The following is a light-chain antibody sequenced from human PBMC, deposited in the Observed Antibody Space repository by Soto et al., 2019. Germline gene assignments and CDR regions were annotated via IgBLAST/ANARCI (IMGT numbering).Light chain of an antibody. CDR1: QSISVW. CDR2: KAS. CDR3: QKYNSYSPT. Sequence: DIQMTQSPSTLSASVGDRVTITCRASQSISVWLAWYQQKAGKAPNLLIYKASRLESGVPSRFSGSGSETEFTLTISGLQPGDSETYYCQKYNSYSPTFGQGTK. J-gene: IGKJ1*01. V-gene: IGKV1-5*03.